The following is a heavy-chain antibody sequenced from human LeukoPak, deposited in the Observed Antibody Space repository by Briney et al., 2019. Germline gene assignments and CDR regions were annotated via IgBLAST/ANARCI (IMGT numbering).Heavy chain of an antibody. D-gene: IGHD3-16*01. Sequence: SETLSLTCTVSGGSISSSSYYWGWIRQPPGKGLEWIGSIYYSGSTYYNPSLKSRVTISVDTSKNQFSLKLSSVTAADTAVYYCARRDYIWGGYSAYAFDIWGQGTMVTVSS. CDR2: IYYSGST. CDR3: ARRDYIWGGYSAYAFDI. V-gene: IGHV4-39*01. CDR1: GGSISSSSYY. J-gene: IGHJ3*02.